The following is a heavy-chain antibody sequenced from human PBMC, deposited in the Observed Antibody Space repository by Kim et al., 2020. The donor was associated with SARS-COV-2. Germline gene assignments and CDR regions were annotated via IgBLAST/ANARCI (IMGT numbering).Heavy chain of an antibody. J-gene: IGHJ4*02. CDR1: GGSFSGYY. CDR2: INHSGST. Sequence: SETLSLTCAVYGGSFSGYYWSWIRQPPGKGLEWIGEINHSGSTNYNPSLKSRVTISVDTSKNQFSLKLSSVTAADTAVYYCASPTRTGEFDYWGQGTLVTVSS. CDR3: ASPTRTGEFDY. V-gene: IGHV4-34*01. D-gene: IGHD7-27*01.